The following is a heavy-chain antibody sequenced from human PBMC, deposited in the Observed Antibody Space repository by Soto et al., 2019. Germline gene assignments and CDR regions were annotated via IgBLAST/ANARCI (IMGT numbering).Heavy chain of an antibody. CDR2: IKSKTDGGTT. CDR3: ARGDRGGFDL. V-gene: IGHV3-15*07. CDR1: GFTFSNAW. Sequence: GGSLRLSCAASGFTFSNAWMNWVRQAPGKGLEWVGRIKSKTDGGTTDYAAPVKGRFTISRDDSKNTLYLQMNSLRVDDTAVYFSARGDRGGFDLWGQGTMVTVSS. J-gene: IGHJ3*01. D-gene: IGHD3-10*01.